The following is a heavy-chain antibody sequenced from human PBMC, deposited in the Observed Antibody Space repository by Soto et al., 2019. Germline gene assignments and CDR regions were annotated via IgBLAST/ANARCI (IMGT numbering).Heavy chain of an antibody. D-gene: IGHD3-10*01. J-gene: IGHJ4*02. CDR3: ARDRTYYYSADYFDN. CDR1: GYTFTSYY. V-gene: IGHV1-46*01. CDR2: INPSGGST. Sequence: ASVKVSCKASGYTFTSYYMHWVRQAPGQGLEWMGIINPSGGSTSYAQKFQGRVTMTRDTSTSTVYMELSSLRSEDTAMYYCARDRTYYYSADYFDNWGQGTLVTVSS.